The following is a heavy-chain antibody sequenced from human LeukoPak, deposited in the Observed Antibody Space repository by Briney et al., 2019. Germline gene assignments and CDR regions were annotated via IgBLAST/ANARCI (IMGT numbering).Heavy chain of an antibody. CDR1: GGSISSSSYY. CDR3: ARGTYYFDY. D-gene: IGHD1-1*01. J-gene: IGHJ4*02. Sequence: PSETLSLTCTVSGGSISSSSYYWGWIRQPPGKGLEWIGSSYYSGSTYYNPSLKSRVTISVDTSKNQFSLKLSSVTAADTAVYYCARGTYYFDYWCQGTLVTVSS. V-gene: IGHV4-39*07. CDR2: SYYSGST.